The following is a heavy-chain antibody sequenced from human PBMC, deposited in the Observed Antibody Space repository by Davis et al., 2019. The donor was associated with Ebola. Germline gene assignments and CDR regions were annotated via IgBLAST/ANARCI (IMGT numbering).Heavy chain of an antibody. CDR3: ASAGHCTNGVCYKDAYYYYYGMDV. CDR1: GGTFSSYA. D-gene: IGHD2-8*01. CDR2: IIPIFGTA. V-gene: IGHV1-69*13. Sequence: SVKVSCKASGGTFSSYAISWVRQAPGQGLEWMGGIIPIFGTANYAQKFQGRVTITADESTSTAYVELSSLRSEDTAVYYCASAGHCTNGVCYKDAYYYYYGMDVWGQGTTVTVSS. J-gene: IGHJ6*02.